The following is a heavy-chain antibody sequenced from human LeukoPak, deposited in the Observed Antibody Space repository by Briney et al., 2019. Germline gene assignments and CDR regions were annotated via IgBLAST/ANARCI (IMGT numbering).Heavy chain of an antibody. CDR2: INPSGGST. CDR1: GYTFTSYA. V-gene: IGHV1-46*01. CDR3: ARDRDGVRGAINTPPGDY. D-gene: IGHD3-10*01. J-gene: IGHJ4*02. Sequence: GASVKVSCKASGYTFTSYAMNWVRQAPGQGLEWMGIINPSGGSTSYAQKFQGRVTMTRDTSTTTVYMELSSLRSEDTAVYYCARDRDGVRGAINTPPGDYWGQGTLVTVSS.